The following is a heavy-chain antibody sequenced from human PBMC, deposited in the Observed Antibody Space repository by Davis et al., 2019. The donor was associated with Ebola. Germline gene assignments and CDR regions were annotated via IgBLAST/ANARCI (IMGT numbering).Heavy chain of an antibody. V-gene: IGHV4-39*01. Sequence: SETLSLTCTVSGGSISSNAYFWAWIRQPPGKGLEWIGSLYYSGSTYYNPSLKSRVTISVDTSKNQFSLKVSSVSAADTALYYCARHVRVAGKGQYYFDYWGQGTLVSVSS. D-gene: IGHD6-19*01. CDR3: ARHVRVAGKGQYYFDY. CDR1: GGSISSNAYF. J-gene: IGHJ4*02. CDR2: LYYSGST.